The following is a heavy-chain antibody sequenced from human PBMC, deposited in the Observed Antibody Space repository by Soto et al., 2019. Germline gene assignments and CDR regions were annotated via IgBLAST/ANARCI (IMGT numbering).Heavy chain of an antibody. V-gene: IGHV4-31*03. CDR1: GGSISSGGYY. J-gene: IGHJ5*02. Sequence: SETLSLTCTVSGGSISSGGYYWSWIRQHPGKGLEWIGYIYYSGTTYYNPSLKSRVTISVDTSKNQFSLKLSSVSAADAALYYCARCSLVVVPAPGFDPWGRGTLVTVSS. CDR3: ARCSLVVVPAPGFDP. D-gene: IGHD2-2*01. CDR2: IYYSGTT.